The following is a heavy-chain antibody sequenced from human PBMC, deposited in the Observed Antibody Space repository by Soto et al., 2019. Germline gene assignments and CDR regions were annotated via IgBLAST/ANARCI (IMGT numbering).Heavy chain of an antibody. D-gene: IGHD6-19*01. J-gene: IGHJ4*02. CDR2: IKQDGNEK. Sequence: EVQLVESGGGLVQPGGSLRLSCAASGFSFSSYCMNWVRQAPGRGLEWVANIKQDGNEKYYVDSVKGRFTISRDNAKNSLYLQINSLTAEDTAVYFCVRDPVRDSNGWSYLAFWGPGTLVTGSS. CDR3: VRDPVRDSNGWSYLAF. V-gene: IGHV3-7*05. CDR1: GFSFSSYC.